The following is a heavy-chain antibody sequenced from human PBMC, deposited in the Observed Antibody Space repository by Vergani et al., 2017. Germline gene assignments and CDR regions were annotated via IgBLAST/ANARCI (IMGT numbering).Heavy chain of an antibody. CDR1: GGSITCSSYY. J-gene: IGHJ4*02. CDR3: ARTESFILRYFHWAL. CDR2: IYHSGGA. Sequence: QLHLQESGPGLVKPSETLSLTCPVSGGSITCSSYYWGWIRQPPGKGLEWIGNIYHSGGAYYNPSLKGRVTISVDTSKNQFSLEVTSVTAADTAIYFCARTESFILRYFHWALWGQGTLVTVSS. D-gene: IGHD3-9*01. V-gene: IGHV4-39*01.